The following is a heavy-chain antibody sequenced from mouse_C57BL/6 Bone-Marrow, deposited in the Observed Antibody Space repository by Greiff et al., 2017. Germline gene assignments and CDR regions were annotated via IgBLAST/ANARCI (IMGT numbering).Heavy chain of an antibody. J-gene: IGHJ1*03. CDR2: IDPSDSYT. D-gene: IGHD1-1*01. Sequence: QVQLQQPGAELVKPGASVKLSCKASGYTFTSYWMQWVKQRPGQGLEWIGEIDPSDSYTNYNQKFKGKATLTVDTSSSTADMQLSSLTSEDSAVYYGARDYDGSRWYFDVWGTGTTVTVSS. CDR1: GYTFTSYW. CDR3: ARDYDGSRWYFDV. V-gene: IGHV1-50*01.